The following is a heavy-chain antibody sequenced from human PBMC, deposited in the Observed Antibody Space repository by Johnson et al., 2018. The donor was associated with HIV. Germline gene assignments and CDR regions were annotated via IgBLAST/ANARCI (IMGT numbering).Heavy chain of an antibody. Sequence: VQLVESGGGLVKPGGSLRLSCAASGFTFEDHDMSWVRQVPGKGLEWVSHINEDGGRTDYADSVKGRSTISRDNAKNTLYLQVNSLRAEDTAVYYCARVLAFDIWGQGTMVTVSS. CDR3: ARVLAFDI. V-gene: IGHV3-20*04. CDR1: GFTFEDHD. CDR2: INEDGGRT. J-gene: IGHJ3*02.